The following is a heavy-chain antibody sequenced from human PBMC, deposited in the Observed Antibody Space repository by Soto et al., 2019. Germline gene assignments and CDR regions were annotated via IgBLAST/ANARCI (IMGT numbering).Heavy chain of an antibody. CDR3: ARDIWYGSGSPTPNPYWYYGMDV. D-gene: IGHD3-10*01. CDR1: GFTFSDYY. V-gene: IGHV3-11*01. Sequence: PGGSLRLSCAASGFTFSDYYMSWIRQAPGKGLEWVSYISSSGSTIYYADSVKGRFTISRDNAKNSLYLQMNSLRAEDTAVYYCARDIWYGSGSPTPNPYWYYGMDVWGQGTTVTVSS. J-gene: IGHJ6*02. CDR2: ISSSGSTI.